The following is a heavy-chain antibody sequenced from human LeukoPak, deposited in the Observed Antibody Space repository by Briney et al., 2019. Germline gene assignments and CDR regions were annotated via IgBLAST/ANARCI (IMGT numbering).Heavy chain of an antibody. V-gene: IGHV1-2*02. CDR1: GYMFIAYA. D-gene: IGHD1-26*01. J-gene: IGHJ4*02. Sequence: ASVKVSCKTSGYMFIAYAIHWVRQAPGQGLEWMGWINPNSGGTNYAQKSQGRVIMTRDTSTRTVYMELSRLTSDDTAVYYCARDPLVGTTTEFDYWGQGTLVTASS. CDR3: ARDPLVGTTTEFDY. CDR2: INPNSGGT.